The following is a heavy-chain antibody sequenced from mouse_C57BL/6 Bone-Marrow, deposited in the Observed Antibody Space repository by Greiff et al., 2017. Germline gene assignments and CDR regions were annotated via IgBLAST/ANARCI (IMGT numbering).Heavy chain of an antibody. CDR2: INPNYGTT. Sequence: VQLKESGPELVKPGASVKISCKASGYSFTDYNMNWVKQSNGKSLEWIGVINPNYGTTSYNQKFKGKATLTVDQTSSTAYMQLNSLTSEDSAVYYCARSLMITGFMDYWGQGTSVTVSS. J-gene: IGHJ4*01. D-gene: IGHD2-4*01. V-gene: IGHV1-39*01. CDR3: ARSLMITGFMDY. CDR1: GYSFTDYN.